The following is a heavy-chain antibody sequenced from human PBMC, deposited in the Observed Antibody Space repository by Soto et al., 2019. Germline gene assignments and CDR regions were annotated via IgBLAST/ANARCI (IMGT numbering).Heavy chain of an antibody. CDR3: ARIRGGDRSDGAFDI. D-gene: IGHD2-21*02. Sequence: TLSLTCTVSGGSISSYYWSWIRQPPGKGLEWLALIAWDDGKYYSTSLKTRLTISKDTSKNQVVLRMTNMDPVDTATYYCARIRGGDRSDGAFDIWGQGTMVTVSS. V-gene: IGHV2-70*18. CDR1: GGSISSYY. J-gene: IGHJ3*02. CDR2: IAWDDGK.